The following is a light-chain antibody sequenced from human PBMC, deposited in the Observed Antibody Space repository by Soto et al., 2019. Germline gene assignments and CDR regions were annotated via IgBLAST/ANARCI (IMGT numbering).Light chain of an antibody. CDR2: EVS. J-gene: IGLJ3*02. V-gene: IGLV2-8*01. CDR1: SSDVGGYNY. Sequence: QSALTQPPAASGSPGQSVAISCTGTSSDVGGYNYVSWYQQHPGKAPKVMIYEVSKPPSGVPDRFSGSKSGNPAFLTVSGLQGEEEAEYFSRSYSGNTTPVFGGGPNVTVL. CDR3: RSYSGNTTPV.